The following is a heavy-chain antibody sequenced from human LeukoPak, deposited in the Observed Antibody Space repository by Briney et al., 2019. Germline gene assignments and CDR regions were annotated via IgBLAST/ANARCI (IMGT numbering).Heavy chain of an antibody. D-gene: IGHD2/OR15-2a*01. V-gene: IGHV3-23*01. CDR2: ISGDGGSV. Sequence: GGSLRLSCAASGFIFSSYAMSWVRQAPGKGLEWVSGISGDGGSVYDADSAKGRFTISRDNSKTMLYLQMNSLRAEDTAVYSCAQGSSDYSSSTSYLNNWGQGNLLTVSS. J-gene: IGHJ4*02. CDR1: GFIFSSYA. CDR3: AQGSSDYSSSTSYLNN.